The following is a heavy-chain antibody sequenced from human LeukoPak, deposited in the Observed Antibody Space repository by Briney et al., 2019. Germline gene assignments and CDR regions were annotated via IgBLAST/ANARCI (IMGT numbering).Heavy chain of an antibody. CDR1: GVSISSSSYY. J-gene: IGHJ4*02. Sequence: PSETLSLTCTVSGVSISSSSYYWVRIRQPPGQGLEWIGSIYYSGSTYYDPSLKSRVTISVATSTNQFSLNLRSVNAADTAVYYCARLGSGYASRVYWGQGTLVTVSS. CDR2: IYYSGST. CDR3: ARLGSGYASRVY. V-gene: IGHV4-39*01. D-gene: IGHD5-12*01.